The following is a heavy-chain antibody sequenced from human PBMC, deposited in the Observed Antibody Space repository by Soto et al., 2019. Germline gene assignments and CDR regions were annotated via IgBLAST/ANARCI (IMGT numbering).Heavy chain of an antibody. V-gene: IGHV4-59*08. Sequence: SETLSLTCTVSGGSINPYYWGWIRQPPGKGLEWIGNIYYSGTTNYHPSLKSRVTISLDTSKNQFSLKLSSVTAADTAAYYCARLGGYYQAFDSWGQGTLVTVSS. J-gene: IGHJ4*02. CDR3: ARLGGYYQAFDS. D-gene: IGHD3-22*01. CDR1: GGSINPYY. CDR2: IYYSGTT.